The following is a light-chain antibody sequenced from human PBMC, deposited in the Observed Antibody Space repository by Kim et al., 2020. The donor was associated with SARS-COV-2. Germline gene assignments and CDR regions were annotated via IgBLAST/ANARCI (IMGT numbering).Light chain of an antibody. J-gene: IGLJ2*01. CDR3: QSYNRDNVI. CDR2: EED. CDR1: SSGSADKY. V-gene: IGLV6-57*03. Sequence: GKSVPIARPRSSSGSADKYGQWYQQRPGGVPTTVIYEEDQRPSGVSDRSSGSIDNSSNSASLTISGLRTEDEADYYCQSYNRDNVIFGGGTQLTVL.